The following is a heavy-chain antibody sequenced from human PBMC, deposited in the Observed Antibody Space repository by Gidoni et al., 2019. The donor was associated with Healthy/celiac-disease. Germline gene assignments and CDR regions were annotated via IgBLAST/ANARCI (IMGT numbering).Heavy chain of an antibody. V-gene: IGHV1-3*01. D-gene: IGHD6-6*01. J-gene: IGHJ4*02. CDR2: INAGNGNT. CDR3: ARETEYSSSHFDY. Sequence: QVQLVHSGAEVKKPGASVKVSCKASGYTFTSYAMHWVRQAPGQRLEWMGGINAGNGNTKYSQKFQGRVTITRDTSASTAYMELSSLRSEDTAVYYCARETEYSSSHFDYWGQGTLVTVSS. CDR1: GYTFTSYA.